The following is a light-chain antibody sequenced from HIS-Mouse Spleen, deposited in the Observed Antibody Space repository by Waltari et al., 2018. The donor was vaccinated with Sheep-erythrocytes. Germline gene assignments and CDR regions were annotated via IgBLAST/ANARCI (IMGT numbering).Light chain of an antibody. CDR1: SSDDGGYNY. CDR3: CSYAGSYNHV. Sequence: QSALTQPRSVSASPGQSVTISCTGTSSDDGGYNYVSWYQQHPGKAPKLMIYDVSKRPSGVPDRFSGSKSGNTASLTISGLQAEDEADYYCCSYAGSYNHVFATGTKVTVL. J-gene: IGLJ1*01. V-gene: IGLV2-11*01. CDR2: DVS.